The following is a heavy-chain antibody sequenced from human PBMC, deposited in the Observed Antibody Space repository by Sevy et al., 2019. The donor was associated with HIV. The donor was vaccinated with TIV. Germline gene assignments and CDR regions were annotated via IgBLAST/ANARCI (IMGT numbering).Heavy chain of an antibody. V-gene: IGHV3-21*01. J-gene: IGHJ3*02. CDR2: ISSSSSYI. D-gene: IGHD3-22*01. CDR3: ASSGGATPYDSSGYHDAFDI. Sequence: GVPLRLSCAASGFTFSSYSMHWVRQAPGKGLEWVSSISSSSSYIYYADSVKGRFTISRDNAKNSLYLLMNSLRAEDTAVYYCASSGGATPYDSSGYHDAFDIWGQGTMVTVSS. CDR1: GFTFSSYS.